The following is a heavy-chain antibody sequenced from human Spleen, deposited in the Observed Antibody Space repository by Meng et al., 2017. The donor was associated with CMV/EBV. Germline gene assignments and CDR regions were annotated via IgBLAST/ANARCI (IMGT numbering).Heavy chain of an antibody. CDR3: VRDQGGESMIAVLIERFGMDV. V-gene: IGHV3-30*04. CDR2: ISYDGSNK. CDR1: GFTFNTYA. J-gene: IGHJ6*02. Sequence: GGPLRLSCAAAGFTFNTYAMHWVRQAPGKGLEWVAVISYDGSNKYTADSVQGRLTIYRDNSKNNLYLQMNSLTVEDTAVYYCVRDQGGESMIAVLIERFGMDVWGQGTTVTVSS. D-gene: IGHD3-22*01.